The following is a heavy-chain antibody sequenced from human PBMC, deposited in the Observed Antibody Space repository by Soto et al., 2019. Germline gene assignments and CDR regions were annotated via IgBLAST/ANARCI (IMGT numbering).Heavy chain of an antibody. CDR2: IDGVGTGT. CDR1: GFTFTNYW. CDR3: ITGFEY. V-gene: IGHV3-74*01. Sequence: GGSLRLSCAASGFTFTNYWMHWVRQVPGKGLVWVSRIDGVGTGTSYSDSVRGRFTISRDNAENTLYLQMNSLRAEDTAVYYCITGFEYWGQGTPVTVSS. J-gene: IGHJ4*02.